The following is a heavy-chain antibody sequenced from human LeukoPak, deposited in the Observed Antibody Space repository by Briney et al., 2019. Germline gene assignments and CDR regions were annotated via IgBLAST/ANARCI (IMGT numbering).Heavy chain of an antibody. J-gene: IGHJ6*02. CDR3: ARATRGYSSGVDDSSGIGYYYYYGMDV. CDR2: INHSGSA. V-gene: IGHV4-34*01. D-gene: IGHD3-22*01. Sequence: SETLSLTCAVYGGSFSGYYWSWIRQPPEKGLEWIGEINHSGSANYNPSLKSRVTISVDTSKNQFSLKLSSVTAADTAVYYCARATRGYSSGVDDSSGIGYYYYYGMDVWGQGTTVTVSS. CDR1: GGSFSGYY.